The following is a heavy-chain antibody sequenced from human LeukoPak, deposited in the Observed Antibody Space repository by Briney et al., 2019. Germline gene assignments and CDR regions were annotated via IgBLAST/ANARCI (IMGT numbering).Heavy chain of an antibody. Sequence: GGSLRLSCAASGFTFSAFWMHWVRQAPGKGLVWVSRINSDGSSTTYADSVKGRFTISRDNAKNTLYLQMNSLRAEDTALYYCAKDIGYYCSSTSVFDYWGQGTLVTVSS. V-gene: IGHV3-74*01. D-gene: IGHD2-2*01. CDR1: GFTFSAFW. J-gene: IGHJ4*02. CDR2: INSDGSST. CDR3: AKDIGYYCSSTSVFDY.